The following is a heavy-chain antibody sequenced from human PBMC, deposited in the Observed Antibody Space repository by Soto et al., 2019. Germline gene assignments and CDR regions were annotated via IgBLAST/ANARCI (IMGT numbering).Heavy chain of an antibody. Sequence: ASVKVSCKASGYTFTSYDINWVRQATGQGLEWMGWMNPNSGNTGYAQKFQGRVTMTRNTFISTAYMELSSLRSEDTAVYYCARARSQDYDFWSGYYNYYYYGMDVWGQGTTVTVSS. CDR3: ARARSQDYDFWSGYYNYYYYGMDV. V-gene: IGHV1-8*01. J-gene: IGHJ6*02. CDR2: MNPNSGNT. CDR1: GYTFTSYD. D-gene: IGHD3-3*01.